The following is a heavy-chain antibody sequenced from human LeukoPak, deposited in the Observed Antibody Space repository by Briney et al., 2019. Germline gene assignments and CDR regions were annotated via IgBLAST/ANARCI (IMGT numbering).Heavy chain of an antibody. CDR1: GGSISSYY. V-gene: IGHV4-59*08. Sequence: SETLSLTCTVSGGSISSYYWSWVRQPPGKGLEWIGYIYYSGSTNYDPSLKSRVTISVDTSKNQFSLKLSSVTAADTAVYYCARLRRGNYFDYWGQGTLVTVSS. CDR2: IYYSGST. J-gene: IGHJ4*02. CDR3: ARLRRGNYFDY.